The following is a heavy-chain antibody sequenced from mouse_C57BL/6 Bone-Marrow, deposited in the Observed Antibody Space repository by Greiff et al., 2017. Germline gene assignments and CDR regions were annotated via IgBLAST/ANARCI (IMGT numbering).Heavy chain of an antibody. Sequence: EVQLQQSGPELVKPGASVKISCKASGYAFTDYYMNWVKQSHGKSLEWIGDINPNNGGTSYNQKFKGKATLTVDKSSSTAYMELRSLTSEDSAVYYCAREPSWFAYWGQGTLVTVSA. CDR2: INPNNGGT. V-gene: IGHV1-26*01. J-gene: IGHJ3*01. CDR3: AREPSWFAY. CDR1: GYAFTDYY.